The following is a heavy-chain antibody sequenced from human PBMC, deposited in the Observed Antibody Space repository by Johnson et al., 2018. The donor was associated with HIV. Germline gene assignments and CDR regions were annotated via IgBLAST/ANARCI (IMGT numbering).Heavy chain of an antibody. CDR1: GFTFSSYA. J-gene: IGHJ3*02. D-gene: IGHD6-6*01. CDR2: ISYDGSNK. V-gene: IGHV3-30-3*01. CDR3: WGYSTSSNAALDI. Sequence: QVQLVESGGGVVQPGRSLRLSCAASGFTFSSYAMHWVRQAPGKGLEWVAVISYDGSNKYYADSVKGRFTISRDNSKNTLFLQMNSLRAEDTAVYYCWGYSTSSNAALDIWGQGTMVTVSS.